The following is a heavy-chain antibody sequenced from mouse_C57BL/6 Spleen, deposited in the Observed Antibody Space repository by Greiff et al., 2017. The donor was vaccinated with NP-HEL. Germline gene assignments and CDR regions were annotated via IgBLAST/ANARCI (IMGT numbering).Heavy chain of an antibody. CDR2: INPNYGTT. Sequence: VQLKQSGPELVKPGASVKISCKASGYSFTDYNMNWVKQSNGKSLEWIGVINPNYGTTSYNQKFKGKATLTVDQSSSTAYMQRNSLTSEDSAVYYCARGTTVVESYYFDYWGQGTTLTVSS. CDR3: ARGTTVVESYYFDY. J-gene: IGHJ2*01. D-gene: IGHD1-1*01. V-gene: IGHV1-39*01. CDR1: GYSFTDYN.